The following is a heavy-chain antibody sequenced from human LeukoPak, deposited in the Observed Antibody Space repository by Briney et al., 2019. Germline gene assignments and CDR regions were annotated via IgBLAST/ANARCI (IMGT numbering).Heavy chain of an antibody. CDR1: VGTFSSYA. Sequence: WVKVSCKASVGTFSSYAIRWVRQAPGQGLEWMGGIIPIFGTANYAQKFQGRVTITADESTSTAYMELSSLRSEDTAVYYCARDIVATITHPDYNWFDPWGQGTLVTVSS. CDR2: IIPIFGTA. D-gene: IGHD5-12*01. CDR3: ARDIVATITHPDYNWFDP. V-gene: IGHV1-69*01. J-gene: IGHJ5*02.